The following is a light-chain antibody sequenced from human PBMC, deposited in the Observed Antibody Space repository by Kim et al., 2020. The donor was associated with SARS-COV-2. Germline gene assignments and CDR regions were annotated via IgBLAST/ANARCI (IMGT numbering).Light chain of an antibody. CDR2: QDS. Sequence: GSPGQTASITCSGEKLGDKYACWYQQKPGQSPVLVIYQDSKRPSGIPERFAGSNSGNTATLTISGTQAMDEADYYCQAWDSSTYVFGTGTKVTVL. V-gene: IGLV3-1*01. CDR1: KLGDKY. J-gene: IGLJ1*01. CDR3: QAWDSSTYV.